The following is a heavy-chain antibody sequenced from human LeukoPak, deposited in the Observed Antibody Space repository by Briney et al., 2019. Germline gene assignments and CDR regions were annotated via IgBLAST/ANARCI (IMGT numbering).Heavy chain of an antibody. CDR2: ISGSGGST. CDR1: GFTFTSYA. CDR3: AKNSGGSYSEFDY. V-gene: IGHV3-23*01. Sequence: GGSLRLSCETSGFTFTSYAVSWVRQAPGKGLEWVSAISGSGGSTYYADSVKGRFTISRDNSKNTLYLQMNSLRAEDTAVYYCAKNSGGSYSEFDYWGQGTLVTVSS. D-gene: IGHD1-26*01. J-gene: IGHJ4*02.